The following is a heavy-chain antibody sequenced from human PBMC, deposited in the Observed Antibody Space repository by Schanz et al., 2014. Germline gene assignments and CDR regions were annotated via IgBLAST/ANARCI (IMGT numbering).Heavy chain of an antibody. Sequence: QVQLQESGPGLVKPSQTLSLTCTVSGGSVSSGGDYWSWIRQHPGKGLEWIGFISYSGSTYYNPSLKSRVTRSVDTTKNQFSLNLSSATAADTAVYDCARDRGHGDLPGDIWGQGTMVTVSS. CDR2: ISYSGST. J-gene: IGHJ3*02. V-gene: IGHV4-31*03. CDR3: ARDRGHGDLPGDI. CDR1: GGSVSSGGDY. D-gene: IGHD4-17*01.